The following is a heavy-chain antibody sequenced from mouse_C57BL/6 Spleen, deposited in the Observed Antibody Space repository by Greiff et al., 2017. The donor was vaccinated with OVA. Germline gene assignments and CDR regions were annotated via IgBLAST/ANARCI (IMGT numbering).Heavy chain of an antibody. V-gene: IGHV1-59*01. CDR3: ARYGDLRQFAY. CDR2: IDPSDSYT. Sequence: QVQLQQPGAELVRPGTSVKLSCKASGYTFTSYWMHWVKQRPGQGLEWIGVIDPSDSYTNYNQKFKGKATWTVDTSSSTAYMQLSSLTSEDSAFYYCARYGDLRQFAYWGQGTLVTVSA. D-gene: IGHD2-12*01. J-gene: IGHJ3*01. CDR1: GYTFTSYW.